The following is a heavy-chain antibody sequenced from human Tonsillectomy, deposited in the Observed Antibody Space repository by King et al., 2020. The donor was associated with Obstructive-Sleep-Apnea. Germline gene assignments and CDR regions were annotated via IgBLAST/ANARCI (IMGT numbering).Heavy chain of an antibody. Sequence: QLQESGPGLVRPSGTLSLTCAVSGGSISSMHWWSWVRQPPGKGLEWIGEIYSGRTNYNPSLKTRVTISADMSKNQISLKLTSVTAADTAVYYCAREAISGWYSFDYWGQGALVTVSS. V-gene: IGHV4-4*02. CDR3: AREAISGWYSFDY. CDR1: GGSISSMHW. J-gene: IGHJ4*02. CDR2: IYSGRT. D-gene: IGHD6-19*01.